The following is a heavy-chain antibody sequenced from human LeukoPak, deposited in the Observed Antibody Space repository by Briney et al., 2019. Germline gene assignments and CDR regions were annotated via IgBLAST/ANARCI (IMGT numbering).Heavy chain of an antibody. J-gene: IGHJ3*02. CDR1: GFTFSTYNM. CDR3: ARPTGRGGYPTDPFDI. Sequence: GSLRLSCAASGFTFSTYNMNWVRQPPGKGLEWIGEIYHSGSTNYNPSLKSRVTISVDKSKNQFSLKASSVTAADTAVYYCARPTGRGGYPTDPFDIWGQGTMVTVSS. CDR2: IYHSGST. D-gene: IGHD6-25*01. V-gene: IGHV4-4*02.